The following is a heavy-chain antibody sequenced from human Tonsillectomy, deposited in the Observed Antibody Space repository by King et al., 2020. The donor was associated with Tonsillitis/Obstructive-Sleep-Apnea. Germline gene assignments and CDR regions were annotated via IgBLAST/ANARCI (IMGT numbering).Heavy chain of an antibody. CDR2: IYHSGST. J-gene: IGHJ4*02. CDR3: SRHFHDCGGNRLSTHTSSLYYFDY. V-gene: IGHV4-30-2*01. CDR1: GGSISSGGYS. Sequence: LQLQESGSGLVKPSQTLSLTCAVSGGSISSGGYSWSWIRQPPGKGLEWIGYIYHSGSTYYNPSLKSRVTISVDRAKNQFSLKLSSVTAAATAVYYCSRHFHDCGGNRLSTHTSSLYYFDYWGQGTLVTVSS. D-gene: IGHD4-23*01.